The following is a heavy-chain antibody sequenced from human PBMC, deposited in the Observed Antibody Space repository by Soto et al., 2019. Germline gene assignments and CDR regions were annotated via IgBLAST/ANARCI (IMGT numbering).Heavy chain of an antibody. CDR1: GGSFSGYY. V-gene: IGHV4-34*01. CDR3: ARAGVFTFWSGYKNYYYYGIDV. J-gene: IGHJ6*02. D-gene: IGHD3-3*01. Sequence: SETLSLTCAVYGGSFSGYYWSWIRQPPGKGLEWIGEINHSGSTNYNPSLKSRVTISVDTSKNQFSLKLSSVTAADTAVYYCARAGVFTFWSGYKNYYYYGIDVWGQGTTVTVSS. CDR2: INHSGST.